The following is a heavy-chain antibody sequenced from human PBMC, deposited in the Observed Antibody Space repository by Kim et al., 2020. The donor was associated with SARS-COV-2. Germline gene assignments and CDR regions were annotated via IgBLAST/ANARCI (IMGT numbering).Heavy chain of an antibody. Sequence: GGSLRLSCAASGFTFSSYSMNWVRQAPGKGLEWVASISSSRSYIYYADSVKGRFTISRDNSKNSLYLQMNSLRAEDTAVYYCAWAYGSGWSYFYYCGHGT. J-gene: IGHJ4*01. D-gene: IGHD6-19*01. CDR1: GFTFSSYS. CDR2: ISSSRSYI. V-gene: IGHV3-21*01. CDR3: AWAYGSGWSYFYY.